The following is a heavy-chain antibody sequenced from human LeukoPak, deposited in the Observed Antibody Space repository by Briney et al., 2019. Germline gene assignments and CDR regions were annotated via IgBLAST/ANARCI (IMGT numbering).Heavy chain of an antibody. Sequence: GGSLRLSCAASGFTFDDYGMSWVRQAPGKGLEWVSGINWNGGSTGYADSVKGRFTISRDNAKNSLYLQMNSLRAEDTALDHCARGRSWYFYGMDVWGQGTTVTVSS. V-gene: IGHV3-20*01. CDR3: ARGRSWYFYGMDV. CDR2: INWNGGST. J-gene: IGHJ6*02. D-gene: IGHD6-13*01. CDR1: GFTFDDYG.